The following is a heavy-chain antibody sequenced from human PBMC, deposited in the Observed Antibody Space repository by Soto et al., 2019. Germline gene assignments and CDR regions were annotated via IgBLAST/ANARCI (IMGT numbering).Heavy chain of an antibody. CDR2: IDSSSSFI. J-gene: IGHJ4*02. CDR3: ARDPLWFGEIGYFDY. V-gene: IGHV3-21*06. Sequence: GGSLRLSCAASGFTFSSHAMNWVRQAPGKGLEWISSIDSSSSFIYYADSVKGRFTISRDNAKNSVFLHMSSLRADDTAVYYCARDPLWFGEIGYFDYWGQGALVTVSS. CDR1: GFTFSSHA. D-gene: IGHD3-10*01.